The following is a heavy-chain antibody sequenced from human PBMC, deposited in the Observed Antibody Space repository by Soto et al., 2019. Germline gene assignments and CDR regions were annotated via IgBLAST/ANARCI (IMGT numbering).Heavy chain of an antibody. J-gene: IGHJ4*02. CDR2: ISYDGSNK. V-gene: IGHV3-30*18. CDR1: GFTFSNYG. Sequence: GSLRLSCAASGFTFSNYGMHWVRQTPGKGLEWVAVISYDGSNKYYADSVKGRFTISRDNSKNTLYLQMNSLRAEDTAVYYCAKDPGGQAVALDYWGQGTLVTVSS. CDR3: AKDPGGQAVALDY. D-gene: IGHD6-19*01.